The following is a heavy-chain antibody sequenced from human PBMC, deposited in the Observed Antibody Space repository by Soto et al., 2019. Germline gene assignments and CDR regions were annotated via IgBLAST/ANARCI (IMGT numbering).Heavy chain of an antibody. CDR1: GGTFSSYA. CDR3: ASHCLPNLVVVVAGTGRHYGMDV. CDR2: IIPIFGTT. Sequence: SVKVSCKASGGTFSSYAFNWVRQAPGQGLEWMGGIIPIFGTTNYAQKFQGRVTLTADESTSTAYMELSSLRSEDTAVYYCASHCLPNLVVVVAGTGRHYGMDVWGQGTTVTVSS. V-gene: IGHV1-69*13. D-gene: IGHD2-15*01. J-gene: IGHJ6*02.